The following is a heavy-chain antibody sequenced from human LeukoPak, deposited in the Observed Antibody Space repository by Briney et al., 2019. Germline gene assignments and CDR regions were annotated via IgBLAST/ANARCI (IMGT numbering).Heavy chain of an antibody. D-gene: IGHD3-22*01. Sequence: GESQKISCKGSGYSFTSYWIGWVRQMPGKGLEWMGRIDPSDSYTNYSPSFQGHVTISADKSISTAYLQWSSLKASDTAMYYCARLRHYYDSSGYYLDYWGQGTLVTVSS. J-gene: IGHJ4*02. CDR3: ARLRHYYDSSGYYLDY. CDR1: GYSFTSYW. CDR2: IDPSDSYT. V-gene: IGHV5-10-1*01.